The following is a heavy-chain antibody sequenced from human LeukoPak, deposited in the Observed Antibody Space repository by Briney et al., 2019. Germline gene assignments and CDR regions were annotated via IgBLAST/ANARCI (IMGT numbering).Heavy chain of an antibody. J-gene: IGHJ4*02. D-gene: IGHD2/OR15-2a*01. CDR3: TRWRVTSMLYS. Sequence: GGSLSLSCTTSGFTFGDYAMAWVRQTPGKGLECVGSIRGKAYGGTTEYAASVKGRFTISRDDSRSIAYLQMNSLKIEDTAVYYCTRWRVTSMLYSWGQGTLVTVSS. V-gene: IGHV3-49*04. CDR2: IRGKAYGGTT. CDR1: GFTFGDYA.